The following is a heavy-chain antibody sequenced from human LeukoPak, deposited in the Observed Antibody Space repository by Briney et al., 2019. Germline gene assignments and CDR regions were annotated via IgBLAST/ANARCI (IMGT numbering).Heavy chain of an antibody. J-gene: IGHJ5*02. D-gene: IGHD6-19*01. Sequence: ASVKVSCKASGYTFTSYYMHWVRQAPGQGLEWMGIISPSGGSTSYAQKFQGRVTMTTDTSTSTAYMELRSLRSDDTAVYYCARAEPYSSGWYWFDPWGQGTLVTVSS. CDR1: GYTFTSYY. CDR2: ISPSGGST. CDR3: ARAEPYSSGWYWFDP. V-gene: IGHV1-46*01.